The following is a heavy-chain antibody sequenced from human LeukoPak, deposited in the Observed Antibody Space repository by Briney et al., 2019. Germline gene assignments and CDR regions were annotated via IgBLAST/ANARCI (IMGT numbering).Heavy chain of an antibody. CDR1: GYTFTSYD. Sequence: ASVKVPCKASGYTFTSYDINWVRQATGQGLEWMGWMNPNSGNTGYAQKFQGRVTITRNTSISTAYMELSSLRSEDTAVYYCARGAYYYDSSGYYYHYYYYYYMDVWGKGTTVTVSS. V-gene: IGHV1-8*03. J-gene: IGHJ6*03. D-gene: IGHD3-22*01. CDR2: MNPNSGNT. CDR3: ARGAYYYDSSGYYYHYYYYYYMDV.